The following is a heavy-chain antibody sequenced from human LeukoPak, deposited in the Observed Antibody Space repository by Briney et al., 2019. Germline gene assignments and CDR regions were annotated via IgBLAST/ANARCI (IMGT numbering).Heavy chain of an antibody. V-gene: IGHV1-18*01. CDR2: ISGYNDNA. D-gene: IGHD6-19*01. CDR3: VRGGSCWYSD. Sequence: VASVKVSCKASGYTFTNYGISWMRQAPGQGLEWMGRISGYNDNANYARNFQGRVTLTTDPSTSTAYMDLRSLRSDDTAVYFCVRGGSCWYSDWGQGTLGNRSS. CDR1: GYTFTNYG. J-gene: IGHJ4*02.